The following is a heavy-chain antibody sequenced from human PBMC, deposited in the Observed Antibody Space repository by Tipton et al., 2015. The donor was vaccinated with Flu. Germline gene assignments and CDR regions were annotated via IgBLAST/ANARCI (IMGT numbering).Heavy chain of an antibody. CDR3: ARFYGSGYYYYYYMDV. V-gene: IGHV4-59*08. J-gene: IGHJ6*03. Sequence: TLSLTCTVSGGSISSYYWSWIRQPPGKGLEWIGYIYYSGSTNYNPSLKSRVTISVDTSKNQFSLKLSSVTAADTAVYYCARFYGSGYYYYYYMDVWGKGTTVTVSS. CDR1: GGSISSYY. CDR2: IYYSGST. D-gene: IGHD3-10*01.